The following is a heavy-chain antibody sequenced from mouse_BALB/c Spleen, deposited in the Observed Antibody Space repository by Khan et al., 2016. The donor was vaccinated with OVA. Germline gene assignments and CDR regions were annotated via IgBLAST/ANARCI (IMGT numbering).Heavy chain of an antibody. D-gene: IGHD2-1*01. CDR3: SKSKGNYWFAY. J-gene: IGHJ3*01. CDR2: INTYTGEA. CDR1: GYTLTNYG. Sequence: QIQLVQSGPELKKPGETVKISCKASGYTLTNYGMNWVKQAPGKGLKWMGWINTYTGEATYADDFKGRFAFFLETSSSTAYLQINNLKNEDKATYFCSKSKGNYWFAYWGQGTLVTVSA. V-gene: IGHV9-1*02.